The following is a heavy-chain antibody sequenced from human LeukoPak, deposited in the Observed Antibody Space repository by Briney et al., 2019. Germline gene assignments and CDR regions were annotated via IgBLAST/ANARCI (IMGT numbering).Heavy chain of an antibody. V-gene: IGHV4-34*01. CDR1: GGSFSGYY. Sequence: TPSETLSLTCAVYGGSFSGYYWSWIRQPPGKGLEWIGEINHSGSTNYNPSLKSRVTISADTSKNQFSLKLSSVTAADTAVYYCARGRSSGSGLGYWGQGTLVTVSS. D-gene: IGHD6-19*01. CDR2: INHSGST. CDR3: ARGRSSGSGLGY. J-gene: IGHJ4*02.